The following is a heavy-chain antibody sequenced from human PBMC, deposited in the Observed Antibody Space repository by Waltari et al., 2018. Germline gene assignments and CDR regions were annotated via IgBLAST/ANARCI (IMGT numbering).Heavy chain of an antibody. CDR2: ISKDGGNK. D-gene: IGHD3-10*01. J-gene: IGHJ4*02. CDR1: GFTLSSYA. V-gene: IGHV3-30-3*01. CDR3: ARDRPYGSWNHYFDY. Sequence: QVQLVESGGGVVQPVRSLRLSCAASGFTLSSYAMHGVRQAPGKGLGGVAVISKDGGNKYYADSLTGPFTISSDHSKNTLYLQMNSLMAEDTAVYSCARDRPYGSWNHYFDYWGQGTLVTVSS.